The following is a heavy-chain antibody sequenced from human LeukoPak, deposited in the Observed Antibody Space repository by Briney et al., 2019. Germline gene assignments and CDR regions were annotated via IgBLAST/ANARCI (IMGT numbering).Heavy chain of an antibody. CDR3: ARGIGTSYDSSRNAFDI. CDR1: AGSINSGDYY. Sequence: SQTLSLTCTVSAGSINSGDYYWSWIRQPAGKGLEWIGRIYSPGTNYNYNPSVKSRVTISIDTSKNQFSLKLTSVTAADTAVYYCARGIGTSYDSSRNAFDIWGQGTMVTVSS. J-gene: IGHJ3*02. CDR2: IYSPGT. V-gene: IGHV4-61*02. D-gene: IGHD3-22*01.